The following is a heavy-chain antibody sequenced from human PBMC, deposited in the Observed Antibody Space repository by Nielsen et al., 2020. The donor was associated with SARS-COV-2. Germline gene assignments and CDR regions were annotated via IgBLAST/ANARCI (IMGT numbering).Heavy chain of an antibody. CDR2: INSDGSST. Sequence: GESLKISCAASGFTFSSYWMHWVRQAPGKGLVWVSRINSDGSSTSYADSVKGRFTISRDNAKNTLYLQMNSLRAEDTAVYYCAKDRAGYFGYYYYGMDVWGQGTTVTVSS. CDR3: AKDRAGYFGYYYYGMDV. D-gene: IGHD3-9*01. CDR1: GFTFSSYW. V-gene: IGHV3-74*01. J-gene: IGHJ6*02.